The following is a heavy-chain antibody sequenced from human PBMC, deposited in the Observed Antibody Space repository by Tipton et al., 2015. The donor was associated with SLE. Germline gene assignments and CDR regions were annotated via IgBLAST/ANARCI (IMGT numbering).Heavy chain of an antibody. J-gene: IGHJ4*02. CDR3: ARGHGSGLFDY. Sequence: LSLTCAVYGGSFSGYYWSWIRQPPGKGLEWIGEINHSGSTNYNPSLKSRVTISVDTSKNQFSLKLSSVTAADTAVYYCARGHGSGLFDYWGQGTLVTVSS. V-gene: IGHV4-34*01. CDR2: INHSGST. D-gene: IGHD3-10*01. CDR1: GGSFSGYY.